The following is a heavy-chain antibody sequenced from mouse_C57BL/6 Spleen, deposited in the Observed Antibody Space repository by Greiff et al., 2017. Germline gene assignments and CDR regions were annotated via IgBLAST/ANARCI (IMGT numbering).Heavy chain of an antibody. CDR3: ASYYGSSYGYFDV. Sequence: QVHVKQSGAELARPGASVKMSCKASGYTFTSYTMHWVKQRPGQGLEWIGYINPSSGYTKYNQKFKDKATLTADKSSSTAYMQLSSLTSEDSAVYYCASYYGSSYGYFDVWGTGTTVTVSS. CDR1: GYTFTSYT. J-gene: IGHJ1*03. CDR2: INPSSGYT. D-gene: IGHD1-1*01. V-gene: IGHV1-4*01.